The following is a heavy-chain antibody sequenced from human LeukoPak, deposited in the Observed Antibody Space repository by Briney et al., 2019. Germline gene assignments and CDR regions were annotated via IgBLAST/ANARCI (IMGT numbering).Heavy chain of an antibody. CDR3: ARDLPYCSGGSCST. D-gene: IGHD2-15*01. CDR1: GGSISSYY. Sequence: SETLSLTCTVSGGSISSYYWSWIRQPPGKGLEWIGYIYYSGSTNYNPSLKSRVTVSVDTSKNQFSLKLSSATAADTAVYYCARDLPYCSGGSCSTWGQGTLVTVSS. V-gene: IGHV4-59*01. CDR2: IYYSGST. J-gene: IGHJ5*02.